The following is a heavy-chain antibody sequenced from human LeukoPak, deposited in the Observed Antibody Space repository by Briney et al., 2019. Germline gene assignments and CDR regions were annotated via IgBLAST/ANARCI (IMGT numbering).Heavy chain of an antibody. Sequence: ASVKVSCKTSGYTFVANHLHWVRQAPGQGPEWMGWINPNSGGTNYAQQFQGRVTMTRDTSISTVYMELSRLRSDDTAVYFCARPYDYLGGSYRNDAFEIWGQGTMVTVSS. D-gene: IGHD3-16*02. V-gene: IGHV1-2*02. J-gene: IGHJ3*02. CDR1: GYTFVANH. CDR3: ARPYDYLGGSYRNDAFEI. CDR2: INPNSGGT.